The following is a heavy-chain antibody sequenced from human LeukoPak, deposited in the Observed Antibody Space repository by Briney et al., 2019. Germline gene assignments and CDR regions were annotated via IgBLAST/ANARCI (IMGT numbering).Heavy chain of an antibody. D-gene: IGHD2-2*01. J-gene: IGHJ4*02. CDR3: ARGTFPYCSSTSCYGPGDY. CDR2: ISSSSSYI. CDR1: GFTFSSYS. V-gene: IGHV3-21*01. Sequence: GGSLRLSCAASGFTFSSYSMNWVRQAPGKGLEWVSSISSSSSYIYYADSVKGRFTISRDNAKNSLYLQMNSLRAEDTAVYYCARGTFPYCSSTSCYGPGDYWGQGTLVTVSS.